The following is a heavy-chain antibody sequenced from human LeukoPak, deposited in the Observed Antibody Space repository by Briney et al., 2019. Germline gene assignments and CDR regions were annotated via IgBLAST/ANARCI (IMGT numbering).Heavy chain of an antibody. CDR1: GGSFSGCY. J-gene: IGHJ5*02. D-gene: IGHD2-2*02. Sequence: SETLSLTCAVYGGSFSGCYWSWIRQPPGKGLEWIGEINHSGSTNYNPSLKSRVTISVDTSKNQFSLKLSSVTAADTTVYYCARGLDTVVPAAIIGFDPWGQGTLVTVSS. V-gene: IGHV4-34*01. CDR3: ARGLDTVVPAAIIGFDP. CDR2: INHSGST.